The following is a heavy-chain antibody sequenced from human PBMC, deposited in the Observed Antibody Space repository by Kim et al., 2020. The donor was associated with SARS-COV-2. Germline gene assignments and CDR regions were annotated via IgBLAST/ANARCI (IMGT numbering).Heavy chain of an antibody. D-gene: IGHD3-22*01. CDR1: GFTFDDYA. V-gene: IGHV3-9*01. J-gene: IGHJ3*02. Sequence: GGSLRLSCAASGFTFDDYAMHWVRQAPGKGLEWVSGISWNSGSIGYADSVKGRFTISRDNAKNSLYLQMNSLRAEDTALYYCAKDSVGVNYDSSGWGAFDIWGQGTMVTVSS. CDR3: AKDSVGVNYDSSGWGAFDI. CDR2: ISWNSGSI.